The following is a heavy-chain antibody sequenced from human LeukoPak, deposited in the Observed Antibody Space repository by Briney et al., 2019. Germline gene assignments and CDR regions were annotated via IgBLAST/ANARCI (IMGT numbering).Heavy chain of an antibody. Sequence: GGSLRLSCAASRFTFSSSAMTWVRQAPGKGLEWVSAISNSGGGTIYTDSVKGRFTISRDNSKNTLYLQMNSLRAEDSAVYYCAKGGSYAPLDSWGQGTLVTVSS. D-gene: IGHD1-26*01. V-gene: IGHV3-23*01. CDR1: RFTFSSSA. CDR3: AKGGSYAPLDS. CDR2: ISNSGGGT. J-gene: IGHJ4*02.